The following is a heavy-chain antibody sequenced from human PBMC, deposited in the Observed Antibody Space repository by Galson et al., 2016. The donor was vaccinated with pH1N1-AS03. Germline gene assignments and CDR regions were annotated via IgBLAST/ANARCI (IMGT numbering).Heavy chain of an antibody. V-gene: IGHV3-48*01. CDR1: GFTFSSYS. Sequence: SCAASGFTFSSYSMNWVRQAPGKGLEWVSYISSSRKTIYYADSVKGRFTISTDNAKNSLYLQMSSLRAEDTAVYYCARDALGGEYGMDVWGQGTTVTVSS. J-gene: IGHJ6*02. CDR2: ISSSRKTI. CDR3: ARDALGGEYGMDV. D-gene: IGHD3-16*01.